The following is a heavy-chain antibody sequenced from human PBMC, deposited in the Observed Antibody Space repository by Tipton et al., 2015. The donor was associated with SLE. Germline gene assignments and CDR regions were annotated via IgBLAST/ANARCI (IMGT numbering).Heavy chain of an antibody. D-gene: IGHD4-23*01. J-gene: IGHJ4*02. V-gene: IGHV4-61*10. CDR1: GGSISSGSYY. CDR3: ARVGVVTPFDY. Sequence: GLVKPSETLSLTCTVSGGSISSGSYYWSWIRQPAGKGLEWIGYIYTSGSTNYNPSLKSRVTISVDTSKNQFSLKLSSVTAADTAVYYCARVGVVTPFDYWGQGTLVTVSS. CDR2: IYTSGST.